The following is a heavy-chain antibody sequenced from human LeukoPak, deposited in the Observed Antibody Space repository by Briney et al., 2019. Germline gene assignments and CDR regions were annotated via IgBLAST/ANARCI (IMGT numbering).Heavy chain of an antibody. J-gene: IGHJ4*02. D-gene: IGHD3-3*01. Sequence: SETLSLTCTVSGGSISSYYWSWIRQPPGKGLEWIGEINHSGSTNYDPSLKSRVTISVDTSKNQFSLKLSSVTAADTAVYYCARGITIFGVAPGYWGQGTLVTVSS. CDR3: ARGITIFGVAPGY. CDR1: GGSISSYY. CDR2: INHSGST. V-gene: IGHV4-34*01.